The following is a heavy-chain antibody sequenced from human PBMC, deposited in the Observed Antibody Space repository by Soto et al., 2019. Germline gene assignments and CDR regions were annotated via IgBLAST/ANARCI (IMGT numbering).Heavy chain of an antibody. J-gene: IGHJ6*02. CDR2: ISYDGSNK. D-gene: IGHD2-15*01. Sequence: GGSLRLSCAASGFSFSNSGMHWVRQAPGKGLEWVSFISYDGSNKYYADSVRGRFTISRDNSKNTLYLQINSLRAEDTAVYFCARDCSGGSCYPWMDVGGQGTTVTVSS. CDR3: ARDCSGGSCYPWMDV. V-gene: IGHV3-30*03. CDR1: GFSFSNSG.